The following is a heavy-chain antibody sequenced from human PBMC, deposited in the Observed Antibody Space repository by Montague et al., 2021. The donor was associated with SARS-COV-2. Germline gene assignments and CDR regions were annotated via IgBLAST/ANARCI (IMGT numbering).Heavy chain of an antibody. CDR2: MSSSGATI. CDR1: GFTFSDYY. Sequence: SLRLSCAASGFTFSDYYMDWIRQAPGKGLEWVAYMSSSGATIHYADSVEGRFTISRDNTKNSLYLQMNSLTAEDTAVYYCAREDTVTTDQYFGMDVWGQGTTVTVSS. J-gene: IGHJ6*02. CDR3: AREDTVTTDQYFGMDV. V-gene: IGHV3-11*01. D-gene: IGHD4-17*01.